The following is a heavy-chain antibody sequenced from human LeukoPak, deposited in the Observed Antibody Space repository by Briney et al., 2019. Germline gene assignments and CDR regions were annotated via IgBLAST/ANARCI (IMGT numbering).Heavy chain of an antibody. J-gene: IGHJ6*03. V-gene: IGHV3-23*01. CDR3: AKAPPLYCSSTSCARYYYYYYMDV. CDR2: ISGSGGST. CDR1: GFTFSSYA. D-gene: IGHD2-2*01. Sequence: PGGSLRLSCAASGFTFSSYAMSWVRQAPGKGLEWVSAISGSGGSTYYADSVKGRFTISRDDSKNTLYLQMNSLRAEDTAVYYCAKAPPLYCSSTSCARYYYYYYMDVWGKGTTVTVSS.